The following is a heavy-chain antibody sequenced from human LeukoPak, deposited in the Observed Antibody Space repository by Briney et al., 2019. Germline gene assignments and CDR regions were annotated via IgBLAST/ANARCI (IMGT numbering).Heavy chain of an antibody. J-gene: IGHJ4*02. Sequence: GGSLRLSCAASGFTVSSNYMSWVRQAPGKGLEWVSVIYSGGSTYYADSVKGRFTLSRDNSKNALYLQMNSLRAEDTAVYYCARAGRSWYGEKGYYFDYWGQGTLVTVSS. CDR1: GFTVSSNY. V-gene: IGHV3-66*02. CDR3: ARAGRSWYGEKGYYFDY. D-gene: IGHD6-13*01. CDR2: IYSGGST.